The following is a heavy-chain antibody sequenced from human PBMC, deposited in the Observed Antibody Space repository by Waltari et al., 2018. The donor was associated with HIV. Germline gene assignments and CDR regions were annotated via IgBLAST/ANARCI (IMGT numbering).Heavy chain of an antibody. CDR3: ARCSGYDVYYYYYGMDV. Sequence: VQLVQSGAAVQKPAASVKVSGKASGYTFTSYGISWVRQAPGQGLEWMGWISAYNGNTNYAQKLQGRVTMTTDTSTSTAYMELRSLRSDATAVYYCARCSGYDVYYYYYGMDVWGQGTTVTVSS. V-gene: IGHV1-18*01. D-gene: IGHD5-12*01. CDR1: GYTFTSYG. CDR2: ISAYNGNT. J-gene: IGHJ6*02.